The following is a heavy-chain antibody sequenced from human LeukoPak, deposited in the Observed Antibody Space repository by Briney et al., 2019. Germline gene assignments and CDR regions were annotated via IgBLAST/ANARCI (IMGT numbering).Heavy chain of an antibody. CDR1: GFTFNSYG. CDR3: ARVELYASGWYGSIDY. D-gene: IGHD6-19*01. J-gene: IGHJ4*02. V-gene: IGHV3-30*03. CDR2: ISYDGTNK. Sequence: GGSLRLSCAASGFTFNSYGMHWVRQAPGKGLEWVAVISYDGTNKYYADSVRGRFTISRDNSKNTLYLQMDSLRTEDTAVYYCARVELYASGWYGSIDYWGQGTLVAVSS.